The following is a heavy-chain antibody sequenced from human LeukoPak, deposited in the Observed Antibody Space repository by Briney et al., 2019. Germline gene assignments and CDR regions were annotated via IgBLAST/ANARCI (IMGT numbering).Heavy chain of an antibody. CDR1: GGSFSGYY. CDR3: ARGFVVVPAAIRWNWFDP. CDR2: INHSGST. V-gene: IGHV4-34*01. Sequence: SETLSLTCAVYGGSFSGYYWSWIRQPPVKGLEWIGEINHSGSTNYNPSLKSRVTISVDTSKNQFSLKLSSVTAADTAVYYCARGFVVVPAAIRWNWFDPWGQGTLVTVSS. J-gene: IGHJ5*02. D-gene: IGHD2-2*02.